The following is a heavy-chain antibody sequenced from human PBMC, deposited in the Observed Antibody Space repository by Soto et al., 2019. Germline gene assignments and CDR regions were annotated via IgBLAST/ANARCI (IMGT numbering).Heavy chain of an antibody. D-gene: IGHD2-21*01. Sequence: QVQLVQSGAEVKKPGSSVKVSCKASGGDFSNYAISWVRQAPGQGPEWMGGIIPIFRTATYAQKFQGRVTITADDSTRTAYMELSGPTSEDTADYYCARDSLIPSAADYYFDMDVWGQGTTVTVSS. J-gene: IGHJ6*02. CDR3: ARDSLIPSAADYYFDMDV. CDR1: GGDFSNYA. CDR2: IIPIFRTA. V-gene: IGHV1-69*01.